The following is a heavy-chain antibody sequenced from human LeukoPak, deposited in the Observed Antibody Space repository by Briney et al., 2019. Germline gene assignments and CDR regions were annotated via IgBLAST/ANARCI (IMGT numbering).Heavy chain of an antibody. CDR2: IYYSGST. CDR3: ARVGVDYSGNIIKYYFDY. CDR1: GDSISGYY. D-gene: IGHD4-23*01. V-gene: IGHV4-59*01. Sequence: PSETLSLTCTVSGDSISGYYWSWIRQPPGKGLEWIGYIYYSGSTNYNPSLKSRVTISVDTSKDQFSLKLSPVIAADMAVYYCARVGVDYSGNIIKYYFDYWGQGTLVTVSS. J-gene: IGHJ4*02.